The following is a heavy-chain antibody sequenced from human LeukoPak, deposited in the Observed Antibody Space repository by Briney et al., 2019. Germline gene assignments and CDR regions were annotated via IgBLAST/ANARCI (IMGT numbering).Heavy chain of an antibody. CDR2: IRYDGSNK. Sequence: GGSLRLSCAASGFTFSSYGMHWVRQAPGKGLEWVAFIRYDGSNKYYADSVKGRFTISRDNSKNTLYLQMNSLRVEDTAVYYCAKRSSSWYRDFDCWGQGTLVTVSS. J-gene: IGHJ4*02. V-gene: IGHV3-30*02. D-gene: IGHD6-13*01. CDR3: AKRSSSWYRDFDC. CDR1: GFTFSSYG.